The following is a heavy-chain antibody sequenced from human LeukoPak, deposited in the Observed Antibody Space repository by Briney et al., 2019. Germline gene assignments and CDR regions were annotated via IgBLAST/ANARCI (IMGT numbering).Heavy chain of an antibody. CDR3: ARGVRYFDWLLRP. Sequence: GSSVKVSCKASGGTFSSYAISWVRQPPGQGLEWMGGIIPIFGTANYAQKFQGRVTITTDESTSTAYLELSSLRSEDTAVYYCARGVRYFDWLLRPWGQGTLVTVSS. V-gene: IGHV1-69*05. D-gene: IGHD3-9*01. CDR1: GGTFSSYA. CDR2: IIPIFGTA. J-gene: IGHJ4*02.